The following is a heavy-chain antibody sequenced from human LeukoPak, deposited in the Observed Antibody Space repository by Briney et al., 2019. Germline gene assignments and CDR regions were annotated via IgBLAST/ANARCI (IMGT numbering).Heavy chain of an antibody. J-gene: IGHJ5*02. CDR1: GGSISSSSYY. D-gene: IGHD2-8*01. CDR2: IYYSGST. CDR3: ARDMRRIVLMVYVENWFDP. V-gene: IGHV4-39*07. Sequence: PSETLSLTCTVSGGSISSSSYYWGWIRQPPGKELEWIGSIYYSGSTYYNPSLKSRVTISVDTSKNQFSLKLSSVTAADTAVYYCARDMRRIVLMVYVENWFDPWGQGTLVTVSS.